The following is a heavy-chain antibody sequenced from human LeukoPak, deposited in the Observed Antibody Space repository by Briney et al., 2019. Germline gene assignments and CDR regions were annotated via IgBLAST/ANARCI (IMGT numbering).Heavy chain of an antibody. J-gene: IGHJ6*02. Sequence: ASVKVSCKASGYTFTSYGISWVRQAPGQGLEWMGWISAYNGNTNYAQKLQGRVTMTTDTSTSTAYMELRSLRSDDTAVYYCARPPAVLWFGELSPYYYYGMDVWGQGTTVTASS. V-gene: IGHV1-18*01. CDR1: GYTFTSYG. CDR3: ARPPAVLWFGELSPYYYYGMDV. CDR2: ISAYNGNT. D-gene: IGHD3-10*01.